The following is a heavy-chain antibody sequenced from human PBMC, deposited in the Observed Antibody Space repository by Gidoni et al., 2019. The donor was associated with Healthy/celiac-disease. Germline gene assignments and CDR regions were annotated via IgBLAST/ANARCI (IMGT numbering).Heavy chain of an antibody. V-gene: IGHV3-9*01. CDR2: ISWNSGSI. D-gene: IGHD4-17*01. Sequence: EVQLVESGGGLVQPGRSLRLSCAASGFTFDDYAMHWVRQAPGKGREWVSGISWNSGSIGYADSVKGRFTISRDNAKNSLYLQMNSLRAEDTALYYCAKGDYPYLYYFDYWGQGTLVTVSS. CDR1: GFTFDDYA. J-gene: IGHJ4*02. CDR3: AKGDYPYLYYFDY.